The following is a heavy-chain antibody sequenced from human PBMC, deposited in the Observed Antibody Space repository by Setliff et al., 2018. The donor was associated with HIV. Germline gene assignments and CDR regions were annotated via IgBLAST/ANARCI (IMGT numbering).Heavy chain of an antibody. CDR1: GDSLSNYV. CDR2: IVPLFGTT. D-gene: IGHD2-8*01. V-gene: IGHV1-69*05. Sequence: SCKASGDSLSNYVITWVRRAPGQGLEWMGGIVPLFGTTNYARNFQGRLTITTDQIMTTAYMELTSLRSEDTAVYYCASGSGYCTKGDCYIGVHRAPDKYYFDSWGQGTLVTVSS. J-gene: IGHJ4*02. CDR3: ASGSGYCTKGDCYIGVHRAPDKYYFDS.